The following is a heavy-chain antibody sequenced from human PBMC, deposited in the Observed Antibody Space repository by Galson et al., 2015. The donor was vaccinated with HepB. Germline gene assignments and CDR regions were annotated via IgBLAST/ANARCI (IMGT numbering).Heavy chain of an antibody. CDR2: INPADSNT. CDR3: ARQPYCSASSCYRESDY. V-gene: IGHV5-51*01. Sequence: QSGAEVKKPGESLKISCKGSGYSFSNYWIGWVRQMPGKGLEWMGVINPADSNTKYSPSFQGQVTISADKSISTAYLQWSSLRASDTAMYYCARQPYCSASSCYRESDYWGQGTLVTVSS. J-gene: IGHJ4*02. D-gene: IGHD2-15*01. CDR1: GYSFSNYW.